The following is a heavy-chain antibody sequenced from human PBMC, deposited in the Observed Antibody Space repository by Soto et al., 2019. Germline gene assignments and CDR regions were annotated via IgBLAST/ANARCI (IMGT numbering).Heavy chain of an antibody. CDR2: INPNSGGT. CDR1: GYTFTGYY. J-gene: IGHJ4*02. V-gene: IGHV1-2*02. D-gene: IGHD6-19*01. Sequence: ASVKVSCKASGYTFTGYYMHWVRQAPGQGLEWMGWINPNSGGTNYAQKFQGRVTMTRDTSISTAYMELSRLRSDDTAVYYCARTSSGWYSHFDYWGQGTLVTV. CDR3: ARTSSGWYSHFDY.